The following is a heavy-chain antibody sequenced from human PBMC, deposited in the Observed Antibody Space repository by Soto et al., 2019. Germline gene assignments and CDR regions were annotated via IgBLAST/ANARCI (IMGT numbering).Heavy chain of an antibody. CDR3: AREFGRSWQDWYFDL. J-gene: IGHJ2*01. CDR1: GFTLSSYW. V-gene: IGHV3-74*01. Sequence: EVQLVESGGGLVQPGGSLRLSCAASGFTLSSYWMHWVRQAPGKGLVWVSRINSDGSSTNYADSVHGRFTVSRDNAKNTLYLQMNSMRAEETTVYYSAREFGRSWQDWYFDLWGRGTLVTFSS. CDR2: INSDGSST. D-gene: IGHD6-13*01.